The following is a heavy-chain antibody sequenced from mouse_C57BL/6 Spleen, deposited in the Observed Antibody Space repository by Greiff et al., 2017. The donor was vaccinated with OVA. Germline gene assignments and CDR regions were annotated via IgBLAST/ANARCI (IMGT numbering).Heavy chain of an antibody. D-gene: IGHD1-1*01. J-gene: IGHJ1*03. CDR2: INPSTGGT. CDR1: GYSFTGYY. CDR3: ARNGLIRFHWYVDV. V-gene: IGHV1-42*01. Sequence: VQLQQSGPELVKPGASVKISCKASGYSFTGYYMNWVKQSPEKSLEWIGEINPSTGGTTYNQKFKAKATLSVDNSSSTAYMQLKSLTSEDSAVYNCARNGLIRFHWYVDVWGTGTTVTVAS.